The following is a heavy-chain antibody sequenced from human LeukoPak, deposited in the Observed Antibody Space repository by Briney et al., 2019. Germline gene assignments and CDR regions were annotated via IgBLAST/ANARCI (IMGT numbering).Heavy chain of an antibody. CDR2: ISSGRTYT. D-gene: IGHD3-10*01. V-gene: IGHV3-21*05. Sequence: GGSLRLSCEGSAFIFSGHWMNWVRQTPGKGLEWVSYISSGRTYTNYADSVQGRFTISRDNDKNSLYLQMNSLRAEDTAVYYCARTPDGADYWGQGTLVTVSS. CDR1: AFIFSGHW. J-gene: IGHJ4*02. CDR3: ARTPDGADY.